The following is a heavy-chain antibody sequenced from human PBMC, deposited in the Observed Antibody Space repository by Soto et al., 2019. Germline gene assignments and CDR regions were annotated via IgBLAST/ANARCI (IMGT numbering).Heavy chain of an antibody. Sequence: EVQLLESGGGLVQPGGSLRLSCAASGFTFSSYAMSWVRQAPGKGLEWVSAISGSGGSTYYADSVKGRFTISRDNSKNTLYLQMNSLRAEDTAVYYCALGRVGPGAFDYWGQGTLVTVSS. J-gene: IGHJ4*02. CDR2: ISGSGGST. CDR1: GFTFSSYA. D-gene: IGHD1-26*01. V-gene: IGHV3-23*01. CDR3: ALGRVGPGAFDY.